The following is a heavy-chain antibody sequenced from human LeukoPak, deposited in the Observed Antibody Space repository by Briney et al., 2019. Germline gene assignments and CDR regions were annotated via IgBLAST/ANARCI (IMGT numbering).Heavy chain of an antibody. CDR3: AKDRIRNYYYDSSGYYWPGGYGMDV. J-gene: IGHJ6*02. D-gene: IGHD3-22*01. Sequence: PGGSLRLSCAASGFTFSGYTMHWVRQAPGKGLEWVSLISWDGGSTYYADSVKGRFTISRDNSKNSLYLQMNSLRTEDTALYYCAKDRIRNYYYDSSGYYWPGGYGMDVWGQGTTVTVSS. V-gene: IGHV3-43*01. CDR2: ISWDGGST. CDR1: GFTFSGYT.